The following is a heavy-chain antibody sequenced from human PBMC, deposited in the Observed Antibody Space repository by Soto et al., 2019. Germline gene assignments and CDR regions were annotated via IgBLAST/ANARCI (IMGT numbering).Heavy chain of an antibody. CDR2: INPNSGGT. Sequence: GASVKVSCKSSGYTFTGYYMHWVRQAPGQGLEWMGWINPNSGGTNYAQKFQGRVTMTRDTSISTAYMELSRLRSDDTAVYYCARDISSWYSMDVWGQGTTVTVSS. D-gene: IGHD6-13*01. CDR3: ARDISSWYSMDV. J-gene: IGHJ6*02. V-gene: IGHV1-2*02. CDR1: GYTFTGYY.